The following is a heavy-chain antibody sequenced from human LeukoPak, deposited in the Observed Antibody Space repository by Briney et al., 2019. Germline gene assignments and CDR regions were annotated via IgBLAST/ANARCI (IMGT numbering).Heavy chain of an antibody. CDR2: IWYDGSKK. CDR1: GFTLSSYG. CDR3: ARVGYSSSWYTRNYYYYYMDV. D-gene: IGHD6-13*01. V-gene: IGHV3-33*01. J-gene: IGHJ6*03. Sequence: GGSLRLSCAASGFTLSSYGMHWVRQAPGKGLEWVAVIWYDGSKKYYADSVKGRFTISRDNSKNTLCLQMNSLRADDTAVYYCARVGYSSSWYTRNYYYYYMDVWGKGTTVTVSS.